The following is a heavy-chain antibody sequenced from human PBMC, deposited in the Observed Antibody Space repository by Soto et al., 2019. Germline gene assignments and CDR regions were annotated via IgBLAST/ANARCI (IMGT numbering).Heavy chain of an antibody. CDR1: GGTFSSYA. Sequence: QVQLVQSGAEVKKPGSSVKVSCKASGGTFSSYAISWVRQAPGQGLEWMGGIIPIFGTANYAQKFQGRVTITADEATITAYMELSSLRSEDTAVYYCARLRLVPAALQWFDPWGQGTLVTVSS. V-gene: IGHV1-69*12. CDR3: ARLRLVPAALQWFDP. D-gene: IGHD2-2*01. CDR2: IIPIFGTA. J-gene: IGHJ5*02.